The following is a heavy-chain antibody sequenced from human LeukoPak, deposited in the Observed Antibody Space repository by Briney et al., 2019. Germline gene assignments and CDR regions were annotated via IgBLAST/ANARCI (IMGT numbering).Heavy chain of an antibody. J-gene: IGHJ6*04. CDR1: GFTFSGSA. Sequence: GGSLRLSCAASGFTFSGSAMHWARQASGKGLEWVGRIRSKANSYATAYAASVKGRFTISRDDSKNTAYLQMNSLKTEDTAVYYCTSPPGGYGDYYRLDVWGKGTTVTVSS. CDR2: IRSKANSYAT. CDR3: TSPPGGYGDYYRLDV. D-gene: IGHD4-17*01. V-gene: IGHV3-73*01.